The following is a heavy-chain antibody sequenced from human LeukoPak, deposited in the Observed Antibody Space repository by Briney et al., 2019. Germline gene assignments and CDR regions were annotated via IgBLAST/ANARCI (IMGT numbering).Heavy chain of an antibody. V-gene: IGHV4-61*01. Sequence: TSETLSLTCTVSGYSISSGYYWGWIRQPPGKGLEWIGYIYYSGSTNYNPSLKSRVTISVDTSKNQFSLKLSSVTAADTAVYYCARPYVGAFDIWGQGTMVTVSS. CDR1: GYSISSGYY. CDR2: IYYSGST. CDR3: ARPYVGAFDI. D-gene: IGHD3-16*01. J-gene: IGHJ3*02.